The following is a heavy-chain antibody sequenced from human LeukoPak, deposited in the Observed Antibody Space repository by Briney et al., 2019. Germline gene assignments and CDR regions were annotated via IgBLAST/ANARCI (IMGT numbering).Heavy chain of an antibody. V-gene: IGHV1-8*03. J-gene: IGHJ3*02. CDR2: MNPNSGNT. D-gene: IGHD5-12*01. Sequence: ASVKVSCKASGYTFTSYDINWVRQATGQGLEWMGWMNPNSGNTGYAQKFQGRVTITRNTSISTAYMELSSLRSEDTAVYYCARVKEASAFDIWGQGTMITVSS. CDR3: ARVKEASAFDI. CDR1: GYTFTSYD.